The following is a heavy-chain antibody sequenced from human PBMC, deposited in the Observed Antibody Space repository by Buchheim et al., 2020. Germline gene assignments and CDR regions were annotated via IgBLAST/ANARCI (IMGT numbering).Heavy chain of an antibody. CDR2: ISYDGSNK. J-gene: IGHJ4*02. V-gene: IGHV3-30*03. CDR1: GFTFSSYG. CDR3: ASDDSVYYFDY. Sequence: QVQLVESGGGVVQPGRSLRLSCAASGFTFSSYGMHWVRQAPGKGLEWVAVISYDGSNKYYADYVKGRFTIARDNSKNTLYLQMNSLRAEDTAVYYCASDDSVYYFDYWGQGTL. D-gene: IGHD2-8*01.